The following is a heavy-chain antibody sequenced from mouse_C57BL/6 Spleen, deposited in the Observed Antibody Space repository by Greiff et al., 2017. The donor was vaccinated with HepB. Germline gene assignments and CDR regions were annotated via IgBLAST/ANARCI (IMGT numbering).Heavy chain of an antibody. CDR1: GYAFSSYW. CDR3: ARLPYYYGSSYDWYFDV. CDR2: IYPGDGDT. V-gene: IGHV1-80*01. J-gene: IGHJ1*03. Sequence: VQLQQSGAELVKPGASVKISCKASGYAFSSYWMNWVKQRPGKGLEWIGQIYPGDGDTNYNGKFKGKATLTADKSSSTAYMQLSSLTSEDSAVYFCARLPYYYGSSYDWYFDVWGTGTTVTVSS. D-gene: IGHD1-1*01.